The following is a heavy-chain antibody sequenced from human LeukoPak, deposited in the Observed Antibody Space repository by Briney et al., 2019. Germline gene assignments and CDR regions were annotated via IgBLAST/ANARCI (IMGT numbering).Heavy chain of an antibody. V-gene: IGHV1-18*01. D-gene: IGHD6-13*01. CDR2: ISAYNGST. J-gene: IGHJ6*03. CDR3: ARDSIAAGTTTMTDYYYYMDV. Sequence: ASVKVSCKASGYTFISYGISWVRQAPGQGLEWMGWISAYNGSTNYAQKLQGRVTMTTDTSTSTAYMELRSLRSDDTAVYYCARDSIAAGTTTMTDYYYYMDVWGKGTTVTVSS. CDR1: GYTFISYG.